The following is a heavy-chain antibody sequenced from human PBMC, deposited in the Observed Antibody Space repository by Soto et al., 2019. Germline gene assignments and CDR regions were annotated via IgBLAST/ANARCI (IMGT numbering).Heavy chain of an antibody. Sequence: SETLSLTCTVSGGSMSSYYWSWIRQPPGKGLEWIGYIYYSGSTNYNPSLKSRVTISVDTSKNQFSLKLSPVTAADTAVYYCARVWGGAFDIWGQGTMVTVSS. CDR1: GGSMSSYY. CDR3: ARVWGGAFDI. CDR2: IYYSGST. J-gene: IGHJ3*02. V-gene: IGHV4-59*01. D-gene: IGHD3-10*01.